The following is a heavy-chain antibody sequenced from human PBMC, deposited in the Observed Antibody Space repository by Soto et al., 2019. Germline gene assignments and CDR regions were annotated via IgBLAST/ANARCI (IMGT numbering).Heavy chain of an antibody. D-gene: IGHD6-19*01. V-gene: IGHV1-46*01. CDR3: AREVSSSGWHNFDY. CDR2: INPNSGIT. CDR1: GYTFTGFH. Sequence: ASVKVSCKASGYTFTGFHIHWVRQAPGQGLEWMGIINPNSGITNYAQNFQGRVTMTRDTSTSTAYMELSSLKSEDTAVYYCAREVSSSGWHNFDYWGQGTLVTVSS. J-gene: IGHJ4*02.